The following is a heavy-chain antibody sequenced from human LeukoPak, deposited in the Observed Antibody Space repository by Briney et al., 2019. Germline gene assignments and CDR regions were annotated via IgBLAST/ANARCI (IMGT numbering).Heavy chain of an antibody. Sequence: GASVKVSCKISGYTLNDISMHWVRQPPGKGHEWMGGVDPDDGQRVYAQKFQGRVTMTEDTSTNTAYMELSRLRSEDTAVYYCAAVSGHYTLLDAWGQGALVTVST. CDR1: GYTLNDIS. CDR3: AAVSGHYTLLDA. CDR2: VDPDDGQR. D-gene: IGHD1-26*01. V-gene: IGHV1-24*01. J-gene: IGHJ5*02.